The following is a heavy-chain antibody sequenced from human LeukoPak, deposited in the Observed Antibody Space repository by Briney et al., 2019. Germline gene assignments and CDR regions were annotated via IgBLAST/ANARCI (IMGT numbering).Heavy chain of an antibody. CDR2: INPNSGGT. J-gene: IGHJ4*02. CDR3: AKDLNWNDVGLDY. D-gene: IGHD1-20*01. Sequence: SVKVSCKASGYTFTGYYMHWVRQAPGQGLEWMGWINPNSGGTNYAQKFQGRVTMTRDTSISTAYMELSRLRSDDTAVYYCAKDLNWNDVGLDYWGQGTLVTVSS. V-gene: IGHV1-2*02. CDR1: GYTFTGYY.